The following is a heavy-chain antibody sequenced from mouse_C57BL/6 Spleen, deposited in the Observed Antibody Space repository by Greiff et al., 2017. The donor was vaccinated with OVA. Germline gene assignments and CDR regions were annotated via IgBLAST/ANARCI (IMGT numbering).Heavy chain of an antibody. Sequence: QVQLQQPGTELVMPGASVKLSCKASGYTFTSYWMHWVKQRPGQGLEWIGEIDPSDSYTNYNQKFKGKSTLTVDKSSSTAYMQLSSLTSEDSAVYYCARFITTVGGDYWGQGTTLTVSS. CDR1: GYTFTSYW. D-gene: IGHD1-1*01. J-gene: IGHJ2*01. CDR2: IDPSDSYT. CDR3: ARFITTVGGDY. V-gene: IGHV1-69*01.